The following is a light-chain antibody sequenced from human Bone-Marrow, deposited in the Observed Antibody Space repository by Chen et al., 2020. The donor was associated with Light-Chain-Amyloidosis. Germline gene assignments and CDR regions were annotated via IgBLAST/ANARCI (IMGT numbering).Light chain of an antibody. Sequence: DIQMSQSPSTLAASVGDRVTITCRASQSMDSWVAWYQQKPGRAPKVLIYKTSNLQNGVPSRFSGSGSGTEFTLTISSLQPDDFATYFCQQSNSYPWTVGQGTQVEIK. CDR3: QQSNSYPWT. V-gene: IGKV1-5*03. CDR2: KTS. CDR1: QSMDSW. J-gene: IGKJ1*01.